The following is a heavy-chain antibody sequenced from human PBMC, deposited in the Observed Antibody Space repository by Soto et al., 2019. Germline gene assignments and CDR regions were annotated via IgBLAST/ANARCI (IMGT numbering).Heavy chain of an antibody. CDR3: AKGGDTGAFDI. CDR2: ISWNSGSI. Sequence: EVQLVESGGGLVQPGRSLRLSCAASGFTFDDYAMHWVRQAPGKGLEWVSGISWNSGSIGYADSVKGRFTISRDNAKNSLYLQMNSLRAEDTALYYCAKGGDTGAFDIWGQGTMVTVSS. CDR1: GFTFDDYA. V-gene: IGHV3-9*01. J-gene: IGHJ3*02. D-gene: IGHD2-8*02.